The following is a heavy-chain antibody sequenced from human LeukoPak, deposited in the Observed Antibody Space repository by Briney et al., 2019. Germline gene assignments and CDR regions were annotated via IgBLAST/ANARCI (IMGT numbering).Heavy chain of an antibody. V-gene: IGHV3-21*01. Sequence: GGSLRLSCAASGFTFSSYSMNWVRQAPGKGLEWVSSISSSSSYIYYADSVKGRFTISRDNAKNSLYLQMNSLRAEDTAAYYCARDNREGGGDYWGQGTLGTVSS. CDR2: ISSSSSYI. CDR3: ARDNREGGGDY. CDR1: GFTFSSYS. J-gene: IGHJ4*02. D-gene: IGHD3-10*01.